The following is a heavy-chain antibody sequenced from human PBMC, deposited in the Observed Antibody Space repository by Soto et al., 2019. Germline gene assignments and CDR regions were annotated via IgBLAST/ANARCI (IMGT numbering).Heavy chain of an antibody. J-gene: IGHJ4*02. Sequence: GGSLRLSCAASGFTFSSYGMHWVRQAPGKGLEWVAVISYDGSNKYYADSVKGRFTISRDNSKNTLYLQMNSLRAEDTAVYYCAKKMGYSGTEPLDYWGQGTLVTVSS. D-gene: IGHD6-13*01. CDR1: GFTFSSYG. CDR2: ISYDGSNK. CDR3: AKKMGYSGTEPLDY. V-gene: IGHV3-30*18.